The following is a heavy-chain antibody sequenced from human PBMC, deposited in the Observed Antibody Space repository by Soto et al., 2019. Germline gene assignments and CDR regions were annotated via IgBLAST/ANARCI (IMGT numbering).Heavy chain of an antibody. Sequence: PSETLSLTCAVSDYYIRSGSYWGWIRQAPGKGLEWIGSIHHSGSAYSTPSLKSRVTISIDTPNNQFSLKLTSVTAADTAVYYCAGPHSSGWFTFDYWGQGILVTVSS. J-gene: IGHJ4*02. CDR1: DYYIRSGSY. V-gene: IGHV4-38-2*01. CDR3: AGPHSSGWFTFDY. CDR2: IHHSGSA. D-gene: IGHD6-19*01.